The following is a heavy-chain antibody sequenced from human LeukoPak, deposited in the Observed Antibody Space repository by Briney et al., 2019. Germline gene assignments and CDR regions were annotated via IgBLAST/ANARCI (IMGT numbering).Heavy chain of an antibody. J-gene: IGHJ1*01. D-gene: IGHD3-22*01. Sequence: GGSLRLSCEASGFSFSSYGMSWVRQAPGEGLEWVSGFSASDGSRYYADSVKGRFTISRDNSKNTLYLQMNSLRAEDTAVYYCAKVGYYDSSALGTFQHWGQGTLVTVSS. CDR2: FSASDGSR. CDR3: AKVGYYDSSALGTFQH. CDR1: GFSFSSYG. V-gene: IGHV3-23*01.